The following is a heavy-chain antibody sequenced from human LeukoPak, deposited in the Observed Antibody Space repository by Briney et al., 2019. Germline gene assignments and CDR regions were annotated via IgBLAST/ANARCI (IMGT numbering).Heavy chain of an antibody. CDR1: GGGVYSNSAA. V-gene: IGHV6-1*01. J-gene: IGHJ3*02. Sequence: SQTLSLTCAIAGGGVYSNSAAWNWIRQSPSRGLEWLGRTYYRSKWYNDYAVSVKSRITINPDTSKNQFSLQLNSVTPEDTAVYYCARKSGRSMPFDIWGQGRMVTVSS. D-gene: IGHD1-26*01. CDR2: TYYRSKWYN. CDR3: ARKSGRSMPFDI.